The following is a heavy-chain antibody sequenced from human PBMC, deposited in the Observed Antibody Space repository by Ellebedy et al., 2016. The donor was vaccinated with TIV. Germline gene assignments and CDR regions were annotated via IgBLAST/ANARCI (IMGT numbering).Heavy chain of an antibody. V-gene: IGHV3-7*01. CDR2: INQDGGEQ. CDR1: GFSFRSYW. CDR3: ATDGSYGDYRSPAHAFVF. D-gene: IGHD4-17*01. Sequence: GGSLRLSCAAYGFSFRSYWMTWVRQAPGKGLEWVANINQDGGEQHYVDSVRGRFTISRDNAKNSLYLHMNSLRADDTGVYYCATDGSYGDYRSPAHAFVFWGQGTTVTVSS. J-gene: IGHJ3*01.